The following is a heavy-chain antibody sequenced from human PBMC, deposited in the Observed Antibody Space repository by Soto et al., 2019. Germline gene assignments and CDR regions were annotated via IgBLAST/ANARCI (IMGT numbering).Heavy chain of an antibody. Sequence: SETLSLTCTVSGGSISSGDYYWSWIRQPPGKGLEWIGYIYYSGTTYYSPSLKSRVTISADRSKNQFSLRLTPVTAADTAVYYCARDYASGSGPEYWGQGTLVTVSS. D-gene: IGHD3-10*01. CDR3: ARDYASGSGPEY. J-gene: IGHJ4*02. CDR1: GGSISSGDYY. CDR2: IYYSGTT. V-gene: IGHV4-30-4*01.